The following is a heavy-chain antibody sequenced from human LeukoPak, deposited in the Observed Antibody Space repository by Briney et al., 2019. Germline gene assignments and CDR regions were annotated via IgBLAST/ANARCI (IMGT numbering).Heavy chain of an antibody. CDR1: GYTFTDYY. Sequence: ASVKVSCKASGYTFTDYYMHWVRQAPGQGLEWMGWINPDSGGPNYAQKFQGRVTMTRNTSISTAYMELSSLRSEDTAVYYCARATYYYGSGSPPARYYGMDVWGQGTTVTVSS. CDR3: ARATYYYGSGSPPARYYGMDV. D-gene: IGHD3-10*01. V-gene: IGHV1-2*02. J-gene: IGHJ6*02. CDR2: INPDSGGP.